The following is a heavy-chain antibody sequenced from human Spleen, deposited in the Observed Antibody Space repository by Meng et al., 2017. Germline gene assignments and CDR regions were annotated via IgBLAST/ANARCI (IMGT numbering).Heavy chain of an antibody. CDR1: GGSFSGYY. CDR2: IYHSGST. V-gene: IGHV4-34*01. Sequence: SETLSLTCAVYGGSFSGYYWSWIRQPPGKGLEWIGSIYHSGSTYYNPSLKSRVTISLDTSKNQFSLKLTSVTAADTAVYYCASPAGSGWYYFDYWGQGTLVTVSS. CDR3: ASPAGSGWYYFDY. D-gene: IGHD6-19*01. J-gene: IGHJ4*02.